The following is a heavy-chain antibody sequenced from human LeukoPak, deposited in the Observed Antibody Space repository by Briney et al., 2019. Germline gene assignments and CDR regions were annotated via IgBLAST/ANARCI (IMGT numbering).Heavy chain of an antibody. Sequence: GGSLRLSCAASGFTFSSYGMHWVRQAPGKGLEYVSAISSNGGSTYYADSVKGRFTISRDNSKNTLYLQMSSLRAEDTAVYYCVKGGHSSSWYGLGYYFDYWGQGTLVTVSS. CDR2: ISSNGGST. D-gene: IGHD6-13*01. CDR1: GFTFSSYG. J-gene: IGHJ4*02. V-gene: IGHV3-64D*06. CDR3: VKGGHSSSWYGLGYYFDY.